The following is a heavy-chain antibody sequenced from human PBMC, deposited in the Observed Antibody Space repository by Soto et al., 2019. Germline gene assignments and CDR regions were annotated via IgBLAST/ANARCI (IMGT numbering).Heavy chain of an antibody. V-gene: IGHV1-18*04. CDR3: ARHHYGDYQHYDY. Sequence: ASVKVSCKASGYTFTSYYMHWVRQAPGQGLEWMGRINPSNGNTSYAQKLQGRVTMTTDTSTSTAYMELRSLRSDDTAVYYCARHHYGDYQHYDYWGQGTLVTVSS. CDR2: INPSNGNT. J-gene: IGHJ4*02. CDR1: GYTFTSYY. D-gene: IGHD4-17*01.